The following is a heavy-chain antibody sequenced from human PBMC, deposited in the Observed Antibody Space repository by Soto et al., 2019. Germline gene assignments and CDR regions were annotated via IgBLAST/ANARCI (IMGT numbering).Heavy chain of an antibody. Sequence: GASVKVSCKPSGYTLNTYYLHWVRQAPGQGLEWMGIIHPSGGGSTYAQKNLGRVTMTRDTSTSTVFMELSSLRSADTAVYYCARGGHIAVVTASFDYWGQGTLVTVSS. J-gene: IGHJ4*02. D-gene: IGHD2-21*02. CDR1: GYTLNTYY. CDR3: ARGGHIAVVTASFDY. V-gene: IGHV1-46*02. CDR2: IHPSGGGS.